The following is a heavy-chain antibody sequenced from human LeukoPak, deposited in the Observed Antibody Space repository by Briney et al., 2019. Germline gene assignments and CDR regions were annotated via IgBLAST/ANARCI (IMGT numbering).Heavy chain of an antibody. CDR3: AKDYTGSTSCYDY. Sequence: QAGGSLRLSCAASGFTFSSYAMSWVRQAPGKGLEWVSAISGSGGSTYYADSVKGRFTISRDNSKNTLYLQMNSLRAEDTAVYYCAKDYTGSTSCYDYWGQGTLVTVSS. D-gene: IGHD2-2*01. CDR2: ISGSGGST. CDR1: GFTFSSYA. V-gene: IGHV3-23*01. J-gene: IGHJ4*02.